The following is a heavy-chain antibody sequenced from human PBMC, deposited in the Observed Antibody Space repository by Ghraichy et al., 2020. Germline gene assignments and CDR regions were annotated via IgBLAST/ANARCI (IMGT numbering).Heavy chain of an antibody. CDR3: ARHNHDFWSGSGEYYFDY. D-gene: IGHD3-3*01. Sequence: GESLNISCKGSGYSFTSYWISWVRQMPGKGLEWMGRIDPSDSYTNYSPSFQGHVTISADKSISTAYLQWSSLKASDTAMYYCARHNHDFWSGSGEYYFDYWGQGTLVTVSS. CDR1: GYSFTSYW. CDR2: IDPSDSYT. J-gene: IGHJ4*02. V-gene: IGHV5-10-1*01.